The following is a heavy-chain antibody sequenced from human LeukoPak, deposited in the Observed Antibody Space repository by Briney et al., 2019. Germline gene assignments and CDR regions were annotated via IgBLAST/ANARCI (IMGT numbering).Heavy chain of an antibody. V-gene: IGHV4-59*01. D-gene: IGHD3-22*01. Sequence: SETLSLTCAVYGGSFSGYYWSWIRQPPGKGLEWIGYIYYSGSTNYNPSLKSRVTISVDTSKNQFSLKLSSVTAADTAVYYCARVGLDYYDSSGIFDYWGQGTLVTVSS. CDR1: GGSFSGYY. CDR2: IYYSGST. CDR3: ARVGLDYYDSSGIFDY. J-gene: IGHJ4*02.